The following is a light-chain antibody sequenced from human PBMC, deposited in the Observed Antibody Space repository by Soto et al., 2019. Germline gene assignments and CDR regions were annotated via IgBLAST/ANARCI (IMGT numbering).Light chain of an antibody. J-gene: IGKJ4*01. Sequence: DIQLNQSPSLLSASVGDRVTITCRGSNEISNYLAWYQQKPGKAPKFLLYATSTFQSGVPSRFSGSGSGTQFTLTISSLQPEDFATYYCQQVNSYPLTFGGGTKVDI. CDR1: NEISNY. V-gene: IGKV1-9*01. CDR3: QQVNSYPLT. CDR2: ATS.